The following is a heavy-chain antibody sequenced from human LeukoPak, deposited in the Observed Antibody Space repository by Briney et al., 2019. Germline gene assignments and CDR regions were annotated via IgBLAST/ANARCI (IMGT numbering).Heavy chain of an antibody. J-gene: IGHJ3*02. CDR2: INPSGGST. CDR3: ARVSGRLTTGPNAFDI. D-gene: IGHD4-11*01. V-gene: IGHV1-46*01. CDR1: GYTFTSYY. Sequence: ASVKVSCKASGYTFTSYYMHWVRQAPGQGLEWMGIINPSGGSTSYAQKFQGRVTMTRDTSTSTAYMELSSLRSEDTAVYYCARVSGRLTTGPNAFDIWGQGTMVTVSS.